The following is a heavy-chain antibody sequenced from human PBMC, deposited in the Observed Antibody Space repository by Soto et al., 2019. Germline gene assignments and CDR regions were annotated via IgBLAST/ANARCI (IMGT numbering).Heavy chain of an antibody. V-gene: IGHV3-23*01. CDR1: GFPFPQYD. Sequence: PXESLRLSCAASGFPFPQYDMNGVRQSPGKGLEWVAAVGRFGNTYYRDSVSGRFTISRDDSRNLVYLQMSRLRLDDTAVYFCAKERRLESPAGDYFDSWGPGTLVTVSS. J-gene: IGHJ4*02. CDR2: VGRFGNT. D-gene: IGHD1-1*01. CDR3: AKERRLESPAGDYFDS.